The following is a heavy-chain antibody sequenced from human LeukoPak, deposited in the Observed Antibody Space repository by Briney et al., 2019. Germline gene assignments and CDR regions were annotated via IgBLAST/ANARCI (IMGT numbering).Heavy chain of an antibody. J-gene: IGHJ4*02. V-gene: IGHV3-33*01. CDR2: ISYDGSNK. CDR1: GFTFSSYG. D-gene: IGHD6-19*01. Sequence: PGGCLRLSCAASGFTFSSYGMHWVRQAPGKGLEWVAVISYDGSNKYYADSVKGRFTISRDNTKNTLYLQMNSLRAEDTAVYYCARGSGQWPKFYFDYWGQGTLVTVSS. CDR3: ARGSGQWPKFYFDY.